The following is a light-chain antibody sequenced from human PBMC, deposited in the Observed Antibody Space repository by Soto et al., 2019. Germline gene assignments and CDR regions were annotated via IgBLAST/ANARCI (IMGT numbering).Light chain of an antibody. CDR1: QSVSSSY. CDR3: QQYGSSSWT. Sequence: EIGLTQAPGTLVLSPGEKATLSRRASQSVSSSYLAWYQQKPGQAPRLLIYGTSSRATAIPDRFSGSGSGTDFTLTISRLEPEDFAVYYCQQYGSSSWTFGQGTKVDIK. CDR2: GTS. J-gene: IGKJ1*01. V-gene: IGKV3-20*01.